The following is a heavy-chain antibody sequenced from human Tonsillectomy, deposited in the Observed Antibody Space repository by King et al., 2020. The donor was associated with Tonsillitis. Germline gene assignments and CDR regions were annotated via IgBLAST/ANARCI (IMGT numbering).Heavy chain of an antibody. V-gene: IGHV3-48*01. Sequence: VQLVESGGGLVQPGESLRLSCAASGFTFSSYSMNWVRQAPGKGLEWVSYITSSSSAMYYADSVKGRFTISRDNAKNSLFLQMNSLRAEDTAVYYCAVDAWQPFDYWGQGTLVTVSS. D-gene: IGHD3/OR15-3a*01. CDR1: GFTFSSYS. J-gene: IGHJ4*02. CDR3: AVDAWQPFDY. CDR2: ITSSSSAM.